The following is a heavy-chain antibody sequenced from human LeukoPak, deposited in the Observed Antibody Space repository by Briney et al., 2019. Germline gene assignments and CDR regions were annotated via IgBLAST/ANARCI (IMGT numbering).Heavy chain of an antibody. Sequence: ASVKLSCKVSGYTFTDYYMHWVRQAPGKGLEGMGLVDPEDGETIYAEKFQGRVTITADTSTDTAYMELSSLRSEDTAVYYCATEDYYDSSGYYDYWGQGTLVTVSS. CDR2: VDPEDGET. J-gene: IGHJ4*02. CDR1: GYTFTDYY. D-gene: IGHD3-22*01. V-gene: IGHV1-69-2*01. CDR3: ATEDYYDSSGYYDY.